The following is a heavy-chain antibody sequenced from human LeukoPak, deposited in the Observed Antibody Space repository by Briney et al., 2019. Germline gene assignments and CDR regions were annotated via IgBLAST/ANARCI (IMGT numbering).Heavy chain of an antibody. CDR1: GFTFSSYW. V-gene: IGHV3-74*01. CDR2: INSDGSST. J-gene: IGHJ4*02. Sequence: GGSLRLSCAASGFTFSSYWMHWVRQAPGKGLVWVSRINSDGSSTSYADSVKGRFTISRDNAKNTLYLQMNSLRAEDTAVYYCARDYYDILTGYSNYFDYWGQGTLVTVSP. D-gene: IGHD3-9*01. CDR3: ARDYYDILTGYSNYFDY.